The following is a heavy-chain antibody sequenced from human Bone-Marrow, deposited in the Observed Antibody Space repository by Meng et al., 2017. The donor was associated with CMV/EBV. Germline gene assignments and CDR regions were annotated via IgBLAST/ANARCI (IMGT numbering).Heavy chain of an antibody. V-gene: IGHV3-9*01. Sequence: SLKISCAASGFTFDDYAMHWVRQAPGKGLEWVSGISWNSGSIGYADSVKGRFTISRDNAKNSLYLQMNSLRAEDTAVYYCARVQPHLPYYYGMDVWGQGTTVTVSS. CDR2: ISWNSGSI. J-gene: IGHJ6*02. CDR1: GFTFDDYA. D-gene: IGHD5-18*01. CDR3: ARVQPHLPYYYGMDV.